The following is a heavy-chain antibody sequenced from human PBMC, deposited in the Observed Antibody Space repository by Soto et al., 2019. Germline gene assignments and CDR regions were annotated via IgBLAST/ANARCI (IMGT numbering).Heavy chain of an antibody. CDR3: AKDPFRPEQWPKPWYFQH. CDR1: GFTFSSYA. V-gene: IGHV3-23*01. CDR2: ISGSGGST. Sequence: GGSLRLSCAASGFTFSSYAMSWVRQAPGKGLEWVSAISGSGGSTYYADSVKGRFTISRDNSKNTLYLQMNSLRAEDTAVYYCAKDPFRPEQWPKPWYFQHWGQGTLVTVSS. J-gene: IGHJ1*01. D-gene: IGHD6-19*01.